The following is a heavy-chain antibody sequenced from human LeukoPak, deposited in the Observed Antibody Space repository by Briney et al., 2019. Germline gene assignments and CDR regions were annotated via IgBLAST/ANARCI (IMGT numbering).Heavy chain of an antibody. CDR2: ISSSSSYI. CDR3: AGAGEFSWAFDY. J-gene: IGHJ4*02. Sequence: GGSLRLSCAASGFTFSSYSMNWVRQAPGKGLEWVSSISSSSSYIYYADSVKGRFTISRDNAKNSLYLQMNSLRAEDTAVYYCAGAGEFSWAFDYWGQGTLVTVSP. V-gene: IGHV3-21*01. D-gene: IGHD6-13*01. CDR1: GFTFSSYS.